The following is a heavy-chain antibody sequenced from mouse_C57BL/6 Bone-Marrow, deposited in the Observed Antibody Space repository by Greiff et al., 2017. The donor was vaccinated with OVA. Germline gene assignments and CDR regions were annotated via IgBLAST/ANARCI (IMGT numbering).Heavy chain of an antibody. CDR3: ARGYGSSTYYFDY. CDR1: GYTFTSYG. V-gene: IGHV1-81*01. D-gene: IGHD1-1*01. J-gene: IGHJ2*01. CDR2: IYPRSGNT. Sequence: QVQLQQSGAELARPGASVKLSCKASGYTFTSYGISWVKQRTGQGLEWIGEIYPRSGNTYYNEKFKGKATLTADKSSSTAYMELRSMTSEDSAVYFCARGYGSSTYYFDYWGRGTALTVTS.